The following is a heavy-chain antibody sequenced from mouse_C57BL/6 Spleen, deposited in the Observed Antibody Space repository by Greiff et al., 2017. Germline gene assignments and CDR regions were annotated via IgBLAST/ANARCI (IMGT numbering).Heavy chain of an antibody. CDR2: INPNNGGT. J-gene: IGHJ3*01. D-gene: IGHD2-1*01. CDR3: ANYGNYQGCAY. CDR1: GYTFTDYY. Sequence: VQLQQSGPELVKPGASVKISCKASGYTFTDYYMNWVKQSHGKSLEWIGDINPNNGGTSYNQKFKGKATLTVDKSSSTAYMELRSLTSEDSAVYYCANYGNYQGCAYWGQGTLVTVSA. V-gene: IGHV1-26*01.